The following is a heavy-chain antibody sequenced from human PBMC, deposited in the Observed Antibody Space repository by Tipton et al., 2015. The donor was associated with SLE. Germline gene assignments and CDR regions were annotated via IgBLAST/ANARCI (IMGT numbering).Heavy chain of an antibody. CDR3: ARRPHYYYYGMDV. CDR2: INHSGST. CDR1: GGSFSGYY. V-gene: IGHV4-34*01. J-gene: IGHJ6*02. Sequence: TLSLTCAVYGGSFSGYYWSWIRQPPGKGLEWIGEINHSGSTNYNPSLKSRVTISVDTSKNQFSLKLSSVTAADTAVYYCARRPHYYYYGMDVWGQGTLVTVSS.